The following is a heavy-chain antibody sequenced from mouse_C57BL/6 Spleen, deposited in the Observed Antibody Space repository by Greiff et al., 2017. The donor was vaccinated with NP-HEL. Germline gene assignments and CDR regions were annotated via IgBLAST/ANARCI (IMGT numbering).Heavy chain of an antibody. CDR1: GFTFSSYA. D-gene: IGHD1-1*01. Sequence: DVHLVESGGGLVKPGGSLKLSCAASGFTFSSYAMSWVRQTPEKRLEWVATISDGGSYTYYPDNVKGRFTISRDNAKNNLYLQMSHLKSEDTAMYYCARGEGGYYYGSRFDYWGQGTTLTVSS. CDR3: ARGEGGYYYGSRFDY. CDR2: ISDGGSYT. V-gene: IGHV5-4*01. J-gene: IGHJ2*01.